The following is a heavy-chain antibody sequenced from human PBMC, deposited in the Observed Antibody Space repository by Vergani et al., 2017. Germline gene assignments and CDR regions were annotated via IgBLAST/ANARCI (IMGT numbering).Heavy chain of an antibody. CDR2: INHSGST. Sequence: QVQLQQWGAGLLKPSETLSLTCAVYGGSFSGYYWSWIRQPPGKGLEWIGEINHSGSTNYNPSLKSRVTISVATSKNQFSLKLSSVTAADTAVYYCAREAGQLWPTYYYYYYMDVWGKGTTVTVSS. V-gene: IGHV4-34*01. J-gene: IGHJ6*03. CDR3: AREAGQLWPTYYYYYYMDV. D-gene: IGHD5-18*01. CDR1: GGSFSGYY.